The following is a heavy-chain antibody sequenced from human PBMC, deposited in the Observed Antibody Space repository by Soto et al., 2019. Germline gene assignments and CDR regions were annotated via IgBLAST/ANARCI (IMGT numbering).Heavy chain of an antibody. Sequence: PSETLSLTCTVSGGSVSSGSYYWSWIRQPPGKGLEWIGYIYYSGSTNYNPSLKSRVTISVDTSKNQFSLKLSSVTAADTAVYYCARGGGYYYGMDVWGQGTTVTAP. CDR1: GGSVSSGSYY. J-gene: IGHJ6*02. V-gene: IGHV4-61*01. CDR3: ARGGGYYYGMDV. CDR2: IYYSGST. D-gene: IGHD2-15*01.